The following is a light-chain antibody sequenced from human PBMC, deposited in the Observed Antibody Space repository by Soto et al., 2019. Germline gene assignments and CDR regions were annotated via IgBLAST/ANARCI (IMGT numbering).Light chain of an antibody. Sequence: DIQLTQSPIFLSASVGDRVTLSCRASQAIFNYFAWYQQKPGKAPNLLIFGASTLQSGVPARFSGSGSGTDFTLTISSLQPEDFATYYCQQLNSHPRTFGQGTKLEIK. J-gene: IGKJ2*01. CDR3: QQLNSHPRT. V-gene: IGKV1-9*01. CDR1: QAIFNY. CDR2: GAS.